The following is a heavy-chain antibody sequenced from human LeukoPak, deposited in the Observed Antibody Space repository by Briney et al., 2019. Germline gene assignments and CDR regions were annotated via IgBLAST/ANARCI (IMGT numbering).Heavy chain of an antibody. Sequence: GGSLRLSCAASGFSVRTTYMSWVRQAPGRGLQWVASMKGDGSHIYYVDSVKGRFTISRDNARNSLYLQMNSLRAEDTAVYYCARLFGGVTTFDYWGQGALVTVSS. CDR1: GFSVRTTY. CDR2: MKGDGSHI. J-gene: IGHJ4*02. V-gene: IGHV3-7*01. CDR3: ARLFGGVTTFDY. D-gene: IGHD2-8*02.